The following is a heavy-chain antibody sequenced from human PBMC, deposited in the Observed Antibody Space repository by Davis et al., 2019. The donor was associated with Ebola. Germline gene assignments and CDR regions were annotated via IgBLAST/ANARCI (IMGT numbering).Heavy chain of an antibody. J-gene: IGHJ3*02. CDR1: GYSFSNFW. V-gene: IGHV5-51*01. D-gene: IGHD6-25*01. Sequence: GESLKISCNGSGYSFSNFWIGWVRQMPGKGLEWMGIIYPGDSDTRYSPSFQGQITISADKSITTAYLQWRSLKASDTAMYYCARRAADAFDIWGQGTMVTVSS. CDR3: ARRAADAFDI. CDR2: IYPGDSDT.